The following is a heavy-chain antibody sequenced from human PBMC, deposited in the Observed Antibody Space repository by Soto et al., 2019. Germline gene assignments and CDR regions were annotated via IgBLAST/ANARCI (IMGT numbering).Heavy chain of an antibody. D-gene: IGHD4-17*01. Sequence: ASVKVSCKASGGTFSSYAISWVRQAPGQGLEWMGGIIPIFGTANYAQKFQGRVTITADESTSTAYMELSSLRSEDTAVYYCARDGYGDTYYYYYYGMDVWGQGTTVTVSS. CDR2: IIPIFGTA. J-gene: IGHJ6*02. V-gene: IGHV1-69*13. CDR3: ARDGYGDTYYYYYYGMDV. CDR1: GGTFSSYA.